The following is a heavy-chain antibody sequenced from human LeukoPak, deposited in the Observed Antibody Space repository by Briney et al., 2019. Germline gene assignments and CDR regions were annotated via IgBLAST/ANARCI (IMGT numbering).Heavy chain of an antibody. CDR3: ARYYYGLGSHFFY. V-gene: IGHV3-23*01. CDR2: ITGSGGST. Sequence: GGSQTLFCAASGFTFSGYDMSWARQAPGKGLEWVSGITGSGGSTYSADSVKGRFTISRDNSKNTLYLQMNSLRAEDTALYYCARYYYGLGSHFFYWGHRGLVTVSS. CDR1: GFTFSGYD. J-gene: IGHJ4*01. D-gene: IGHD3-10*01.